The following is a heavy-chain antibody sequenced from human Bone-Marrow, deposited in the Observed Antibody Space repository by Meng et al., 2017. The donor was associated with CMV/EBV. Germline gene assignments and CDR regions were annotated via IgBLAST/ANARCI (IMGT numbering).Heavy chain of an antibody. V-gene: IGHV3-21*04. D-gene: IGHD4-23*01. J-gene: IGHJ4*02. Sequence: GGSLRLSCAASGFSVGTNFMTWVRQGPGKGLEWVSSISSSSSYIYYADSVKGRFTISRDNSKNTLYLQMNSLRAEDTAVYYCADGGNGIDYWGQGTLVTVSS. CDR2: ISSSSSYI. CDR3: ADGGNGIDY. CDR1: GFSVGTNF.